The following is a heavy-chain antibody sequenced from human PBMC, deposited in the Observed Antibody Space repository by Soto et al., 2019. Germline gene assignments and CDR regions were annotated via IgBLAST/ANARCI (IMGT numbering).Heavy chain of an antibody. CDR1: GYTFTGYY. D-gene: IGHD6-19*01. CDR2: INPNSGGT. Sequence: PRPPVKVSCKASGYTFTGYYMHWVRQAPGQGLEWMGWINPNSGGTNYAQKFQGWVTMTRDTSISTAYMELSRLRSDDTAVYYCERDQSGIAVAANYYYYGMDVWGQGTTVTVS. V-gene: IGHV1-2*04. J-gene: IGHJ6*02. CDR3: ERDQSGIAVAANYYYYGMDV.